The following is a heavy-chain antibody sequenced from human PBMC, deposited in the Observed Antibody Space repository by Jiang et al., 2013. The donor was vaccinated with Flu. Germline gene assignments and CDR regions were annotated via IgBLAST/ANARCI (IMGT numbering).Heavy chain of an antibody. D-gene: IGHD5-12*01. CDR3: AKDSGYSGTRDYYYYGMDV. Sequence: PGRSLRLSCAASGFTFSSYGMHWVRQAPGKGLEWVAVISYDGSNKYYADSVKGRFTISRDNSKNTLYLQMNSLRAEDTAVYYCAKDSGYSGTRDYYYYGMDVWGQGTTVTVSS. J-gene: IGHJ6*02. CDR2: ISYDGSNK. CDR1: GFTFSSYG. V-gene: IGHV3-30*18.